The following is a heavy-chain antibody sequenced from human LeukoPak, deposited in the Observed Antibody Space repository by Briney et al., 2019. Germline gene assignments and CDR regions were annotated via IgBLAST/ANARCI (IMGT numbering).Heavy chain of an antibody. CDR3: ARVRGYCSSTSCYSLDY. Sequence: GGSLRLSCAASEFTFSSYAMHWVRQAPGKGLEWVAVISYDGSNKYYADSVKGRFTISRDNSKNTLYLQMNSLRAEDTAVYYCARVRGYCSSTSCYSLDYWGQGTLVTVSS. CDR1: EFTFSSYA. V-gene: IGHV3-30*04. D-gene: IGHD2-2*02. CDR2: ISYDGSNK. J-gene: IGHJ4*02.